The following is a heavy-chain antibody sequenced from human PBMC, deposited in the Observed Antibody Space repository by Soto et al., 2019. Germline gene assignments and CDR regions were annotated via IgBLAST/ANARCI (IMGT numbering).Heavy chain of an antibody. J-gene: IGHJ4*02. D-gene: IGHD6-6*01. CDR2: IYYSGST. V-gene: IGHV4-59*01. CDR3: ARVGGVAARTFDY. Sequence: ETLSLTCTVSGGSINDFYWSWIRQPPGKGLEWIGYIYYSGSTDYNPSLKGRVTISVDTSKNQFSLKLRSVTAADTAVYYCARVGGVAARTFDYWGQGTLVTVS. CDR1: GGSINDFY.